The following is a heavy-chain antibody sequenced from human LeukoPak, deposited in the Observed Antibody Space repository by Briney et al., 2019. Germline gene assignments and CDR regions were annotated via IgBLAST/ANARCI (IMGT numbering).Heavy chain of an antibody. CDR2: IWYDGSNK. CDR3: ARRCMSGYCSSGGPMDDY. V-gene: IGHV3-33*01. Sequence: PGGSLRLSCAASGFTFSSYGMHWVRQAPGKGLEWVAVIWYDGSNKYYADSVKGRFTIPRDNSKITLYLQMNSLRAEDTAVYYCARRCMSGYCSSGGPMDDYWGQGTLVTVSS. D-gene: IGHD2-15*01. CDR1: GFTFSSYG. J-gene: IGHJ4*02.